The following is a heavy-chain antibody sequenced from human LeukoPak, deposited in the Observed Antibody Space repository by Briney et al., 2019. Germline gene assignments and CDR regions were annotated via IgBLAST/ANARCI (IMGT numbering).Heavy chain of an antibody. CDR3: AREAWGPRRPYYFDY. Sequence: HPGGSLRLSCAASGFTFSSYGMHWVRQAPGKGLEWVAVIWYDGSNKYYADSVKGRFTISRDNSKNTLYLQMNSLRAEDTAVYYCAREAWGPRRPYYFDYWGQGTLVTVSS. CDR2: IWYDGSNK. J-gene: IGHJ4*02. D-gene: IGHD7-27*01. V-gene: IGHV3-33*08. CDR1: GFTFSSYG.